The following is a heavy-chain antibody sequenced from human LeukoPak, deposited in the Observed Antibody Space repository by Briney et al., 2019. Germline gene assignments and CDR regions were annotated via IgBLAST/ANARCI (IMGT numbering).Heavy chain of an antibody. V-gene: IGHV3-23*01. CDR2: ISGSGDNT. Sequence: GGSLRLSCAASGFSFSTHAMGWVRQAPGKGLEWVSVISGSGDNTYQADSVEGRFIISRDNSNNTLSVQMNSLRAEDTAVYYCVKGAKYSGSSVDYFYMDVWAKGTTVTVSS. CDR3: VKGAKYSGSSVDYFYMDV. D-gene: IGHD1-26*01. CDR1: GFSFSTHA. J-gene: IGHJ6*03.